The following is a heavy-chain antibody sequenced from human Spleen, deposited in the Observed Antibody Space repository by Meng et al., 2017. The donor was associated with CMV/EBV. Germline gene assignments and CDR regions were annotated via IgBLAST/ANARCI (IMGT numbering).Heavy chain of an antibody. CDR1: TFSSYA. Sequence: TFSSYAISWVRQAPGQGLEWMGGIIPIFGTANYAQKFQGRVTITTDESTSTAYMELSSLRSEDTAVYYCARDRYCSSTSCSYYGMDVWGQGTTVTVSS. J-gene: IGHJ6*02. V-gene: IGHV1-69*05. CDR3: ARDRYCSSTSCSYYGMDV. CDR2: IIPIFGTA. D-gene: IGHD2-2*01.